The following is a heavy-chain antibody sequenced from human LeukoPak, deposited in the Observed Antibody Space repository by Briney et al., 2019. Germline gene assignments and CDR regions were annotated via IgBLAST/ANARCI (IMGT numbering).Heavy chain of an antibody. Sequence: SETLSLTCTVSGGSINNYYWSWMRQPPGKGLEWIGYIYDSGSTNYNPSLQSRVTMSVDTSKNQFSLKLTSVTAADTAVYDCARVRDGSGSYRRPIDSWGRGTLVTVSS. CDR3: ARVRDGSGSYRRPIDS. D-gene: IGHD3-10*01. V-gene: IGHV4-59*08. CDR2: IYDSGST. J-gene: IGHJ4*02. CDR1: GGSINNYY.